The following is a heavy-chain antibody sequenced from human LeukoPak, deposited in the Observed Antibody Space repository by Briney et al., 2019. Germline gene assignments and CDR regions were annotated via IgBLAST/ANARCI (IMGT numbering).Heavy chain of an antibody. Sequence: PGGSLRLSCAVSGFTFNYFWMHWVRQVPGKGRVWVFGINNDATTTYYADSVEGCFTISRDNTKNPVYLQMNGLRAEDTTVYYCATVSEYWGQGTLVTVSS. V-gene: IGHV3-74*01. CDR1: GFTFNYFW. CDR2: INNDATTT. CDR3: ATVSEY. J-gene: IGHJ4*02.